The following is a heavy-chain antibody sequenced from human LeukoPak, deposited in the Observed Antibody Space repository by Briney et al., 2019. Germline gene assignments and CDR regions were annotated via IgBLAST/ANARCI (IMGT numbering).Heavy chain of an antibody. D-gene: IGHD2-2*01. CDR1: GGSISSGDYY. CDR2: IYYSGST. J-gene: IGHJ5*02. V-gene: IGHV4-30-4*01. CDR3: ARDWNVVVPAAIGGWFDP. Sequence: SQTLSLTCTVSGGSISSGDYYWSWIRQPPGKGLEWIGYIYYSGSTYYNPSLKSRVTISVDTSKNQFSLKLSSVTAADTAVYYCARDWNVVVPAAIGGWFDPWGQGTLVTVSS.